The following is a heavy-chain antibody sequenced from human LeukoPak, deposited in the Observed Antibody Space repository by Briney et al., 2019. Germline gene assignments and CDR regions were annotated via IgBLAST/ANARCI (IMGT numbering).Heavy chain of an antibody. J-gene: IGHJ4*02. V-gene: IGHV1-2*04. Sequence: GASVKVSCKASGYTFTGYYMHWVRQAPGQGLEWMGWINPNSGGTNYAQKFQGWVTMTRDTSISTAYMELSRLRSDDTAVYYCAREGTMGSSWYFDYWGQGTLVTVSS. CDR2: INPNSGGT. CDR3: AREGTMGSSWYFDY. D-gene: IGHD6-13*01. CDR1: GYTFTGYY.